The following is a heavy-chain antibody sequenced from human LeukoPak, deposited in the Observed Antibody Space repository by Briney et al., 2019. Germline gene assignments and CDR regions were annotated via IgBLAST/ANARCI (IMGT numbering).Heavy chain of an antibody. V-gene: IGHV3-48*02. CDR2: ISSGSSTI. J-gene: IGHJ4*02. CDR3: ARAFSY. Sequence: GGSLRLCCAASGFTFSSYSMNWVRQAPGKGLEWVSYISSGSSTIYYADSVKGRFTISRDNAKNSLYLQMNSLRDDDTAVYYCARAFSYWGQGTLVTVSS. CDR1: GFTFSSYS.